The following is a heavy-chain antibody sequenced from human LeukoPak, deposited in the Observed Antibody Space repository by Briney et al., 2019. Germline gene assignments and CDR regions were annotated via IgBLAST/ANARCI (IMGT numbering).Heavy chain of an antibody. CDR3: ARQTWSREGYCSGGSCYSGYYFDY. CDR1: GGSVSSYY. J-gene: IGHJ4*02. D-gene: IGHD2-15*01. V-gene: IGHV4-59*08. CDR2: IYYSGST. Sequence: SETLSLTCTVSGGSVSSYYWSWIRQPPGKGLEWIGYIYYSGSTNYNPSLKSRVTISVDASKNQFSLKLSSVTAADTAVYYCARQTWSREGYCSGGSCYSGYYFDYWGQGTLVTVSS.